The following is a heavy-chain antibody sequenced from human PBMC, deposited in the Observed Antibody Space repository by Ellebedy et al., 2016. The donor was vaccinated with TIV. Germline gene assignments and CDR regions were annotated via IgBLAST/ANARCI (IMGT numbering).Heavy chain of an antibody. CDR3: VRELRSLYGMDV. Sequence: GESLKISCVASGFTLSSFGMHWVRQAPGKGLEWVAVVWYDGTDKYYADSVKGRFTISRDNSKNTLYLQMNSLRAEDTAVYYCVRELRSLYGMDVWGQGTTVTVSS. D-gene: IGHD3-3*01. J-gene: IGHJ6*02. CDR2: VWYDGTDK. CDR1: GFTLSSFG. V-gene: IGHV3-33*01.